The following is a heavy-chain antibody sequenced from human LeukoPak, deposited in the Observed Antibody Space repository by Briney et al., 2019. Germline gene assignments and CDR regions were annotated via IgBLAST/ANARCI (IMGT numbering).Heavy chain of an antibody. V-gene: IGHV4-38-2*01. J-gene: IGHJ4*02. Sequence: SETLSLTCVVSGYSITNGDYWGWIRQSPGKGLEGIASIYNSASTHYNPSLRSRVTILVDTSKNEFSLKMRSVTAADTAVYYCARNSTSGFFDYWGQGTLATVSS. CDR3: ARNSTSGFFDY. CDR2: IYNSAST. CDR1: GYSITNGDY. D-gene: IGHD3-10*01.